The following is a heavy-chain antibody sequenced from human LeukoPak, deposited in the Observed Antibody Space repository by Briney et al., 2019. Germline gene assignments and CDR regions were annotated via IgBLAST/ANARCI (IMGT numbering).Heavy chain of an antibody. Sequence: GGSLRLSCAASGFIFSTYGMYWVRQAPGKGLEWVAFIRHDGSIKNYADSVKGRSTISRDNSKNTLYLQMNSLRAEDTAVYYCAIIVVVPAALDYWGQGTLVTVSS. CDR1: GFIFSTYG. J-gene: IGHJ4*02. CDR2: IRHDGSIK. D-gene: IGHD2-2*01. V-gene: IGHV3-30*02. CDR3: AIIVVVPAALDY.